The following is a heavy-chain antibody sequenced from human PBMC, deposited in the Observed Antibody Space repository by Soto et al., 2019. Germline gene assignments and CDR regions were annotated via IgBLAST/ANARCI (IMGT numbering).Heavy chain of an antibody. Sequence: EVQLVESGGGLVKPGGSLRLSCAASGFTFSSYSMNWVRQAPGKGLEWVSSISSSSSYIYYADSVKGRFTISRDNAKNSLYLQMNSLRAADTAVYYCARAHMVRGDISYYYYGMYVWCQGTTVTVSS. D-gene: IGHD3-10*01. CDR1: GFTFSSYS. V-gene: IGHV3-21*01. J-gene: IGHJ6*02. CDR3: ARAHMVRGDISYYYYGMYV. CDR2: ISSSSSYI.